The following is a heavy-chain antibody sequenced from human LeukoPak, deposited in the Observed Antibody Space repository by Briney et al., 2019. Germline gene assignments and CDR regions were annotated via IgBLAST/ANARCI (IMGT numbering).Heavy chain of an antibody. J-gene: IGHJ3*02. CDR3: AREVWFGELSYESDDAFDI. V-gene: IGHV6-1*01. CDR1: GDSVSSNSAA. CDR2: TNYRSKWYN. D-gene: IGHD3-10*01. Sequence: SQTLSLTCAISGDSVSSNSAAWNWIRQSPSRGLEWLGRTNYRSKWYNDYAVSVKSRITINPDTSKNQFSLQLNSVTPEDTAVYYCAREVWFGELSYESDDAFDIWGQGTMVTVSS.